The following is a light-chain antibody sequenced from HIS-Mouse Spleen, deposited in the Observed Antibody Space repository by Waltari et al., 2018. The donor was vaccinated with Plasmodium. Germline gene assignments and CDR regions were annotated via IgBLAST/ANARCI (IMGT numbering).Light chain of an antibody. J-gene: IGKJ3*01. CDR1: QSVSSN. Sequence: EIVMTQSPATLSVSPGERATLSCRASQSVSSNLAWYQQKPGQAPRLLIYGASTRPTGTPARFSGRGSGTEFNPTISSLQSEDFSVYYCQQYNNWSFTFGPGTKVDIK. V-gene: IGKV3-15*01. CDR3: QQYNNWSFT. CDR2: GAS.